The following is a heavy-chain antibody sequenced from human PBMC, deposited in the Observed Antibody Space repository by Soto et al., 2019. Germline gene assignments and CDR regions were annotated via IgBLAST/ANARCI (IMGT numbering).Heavy chain of an antibody. D-gene: IGHD3-22*01. Sequence: QITLKESGPTLVKPTQTLTLTCTVSGFSLNTSGVGVGWIRQPPGKALEWLTLIYWDDDKRYSPSLKSRLTTTKDTSKNQVVLTMTNMDPVDTATYYCAHSPYYYDNSGYYYVYWGQGTVVTVSS. CDR1: GFSLNTSGVG. CDR2: IYWDDDK. V-gene: IGHV2-5*02. J-gene: IGHJ4*02. CDR3: AHSPYYYDNSGYYYVY.